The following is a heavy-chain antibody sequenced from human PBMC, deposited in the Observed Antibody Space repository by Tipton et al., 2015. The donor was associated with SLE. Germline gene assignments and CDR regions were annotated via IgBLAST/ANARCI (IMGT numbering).Heavy chain of an antibody. Sequence: TLSLTCTVSGGPIGGYYWSWIRQLPGKGLEWVGYIRYSGSTSYNPSLRSRVTISVDTSKNQFSLKLSSVTAADTAVYFCARMAGSGWFDPWGQGTLVTVSS. V-gene: IGHV4-59*01. CDR2: IRYSGST. CDR3: ARMAGSGWFDP. D-gene: IGHD6-19*01. J-gene: IGHJ5*02. CDR1: GGPIGGYY.